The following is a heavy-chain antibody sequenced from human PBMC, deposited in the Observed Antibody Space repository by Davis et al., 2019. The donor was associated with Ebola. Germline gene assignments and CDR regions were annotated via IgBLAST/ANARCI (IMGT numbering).Heavy chain of an antibody. CDR3: ARSLRGYSGYDPYYFDY. V-gene: IGHV4-34*01. CDR1: GGSFSGYY. J-gene: IGHJ4*02. Sequence: SETLSLTCAVYGGSFSGYYWSWIRQPPGKGLEWIGEINHSGSTNYNPSLKSRVTISVDTSKNQFSLKLSSVTAADTAVYYCARSLRGYSGYDPYYFDYWGQGTLVTVSS. CDR2: INHSGST. D-gene: IGHD5-12*01.